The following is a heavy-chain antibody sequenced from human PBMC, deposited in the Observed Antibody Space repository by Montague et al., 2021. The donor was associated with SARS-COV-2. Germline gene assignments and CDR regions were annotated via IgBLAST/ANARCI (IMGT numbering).Heavy chain of an antibody. J-gene: IGHJ6*03. Sequence: SETLSLTCAVHGGSFSTYSWNWIRQPPGKGLEWIGETHHGGSTNYNPSLKSRVTISADTSKNQFSLKLTSVAAADTAVYYCARLGDGVVPSPILGVGPYYSYYYIDVWGKRTTVTVSS. CDR1: GGSFSTYS. CDR2: THHGGST. V-gene: IGHV4-34*01. CDR3: ARLGDGVVPSPILGVGPYYSYYYIDV. D-gene: IGHD3-10*01.